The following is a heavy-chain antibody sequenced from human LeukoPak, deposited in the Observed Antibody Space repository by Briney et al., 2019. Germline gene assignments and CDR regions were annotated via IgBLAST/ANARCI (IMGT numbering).Heavy chain of an antibody. J-gene: IGHJ4*02. CDR2: INHSGST. D-gene: IGHD3-22*01. CDR3: AIGKGPTPYYYDSSGYSRTYYFDY. V-gene: IGHV4-34*01. Sequence: SETLSLTCAVYGGSFSGYYWRWIRQPPGKGLEWIGEINHSGSTNYNPSLKSRVTISVDTSKNQFSLKLSSVTAADTAVYYCAIGKGPTPYYYDSSGYSRTYYFDYWGQGTLVTVSS. CDR1: GGSFSGYY.